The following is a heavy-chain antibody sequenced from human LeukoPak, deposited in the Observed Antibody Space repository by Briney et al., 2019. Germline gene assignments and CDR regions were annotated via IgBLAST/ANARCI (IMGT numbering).Heavy chain of an antibody. CDR1: GGSINSGGYY. CDR2: IYYSGST. V-gene: IGHV4-31*03. D-gene: IGHD4-17*01. J-gene: IGHJ4*02. CDR3: ARSTVITDPKDRRFDY. Sequence: PSETLSLTCTVSGGSINSGGYYWSWIRQHPGKGLEWIGYIYYSGSTYYLPSLKSRVSISVDTSENQFSLKLSSMTAADTAVYYCARSTVITDPKDRRFDYWGQGTLVTVSS.